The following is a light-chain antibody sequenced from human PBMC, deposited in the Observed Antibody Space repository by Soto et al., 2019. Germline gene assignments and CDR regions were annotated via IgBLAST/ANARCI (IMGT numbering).Light chain of an antibody. CDR1: QSVSSN. J-gene: IGKJ2*01. CDR3: HQYNNWPLYT. Sequence: EIVMTQSPATLSVSPGERATLSCRASQSVSSNLAWYQQKPGQAPRLLIYGASTRATGIPARFSGSGSGTEFTITISSLPSEDFAVYYCHQYNNWPLYTFGQGTKLEIK. V-gene: IGKV3-15*01. CDR2: GAS.